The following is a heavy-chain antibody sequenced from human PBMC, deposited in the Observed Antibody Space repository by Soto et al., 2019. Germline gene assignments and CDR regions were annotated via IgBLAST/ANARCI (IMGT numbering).Heavy chain of an antibody. Sequence: QVQLVQSGAEVKKPGASVKVPCKASGDTFTDYYIHWVRQAPGQGLEWMGTVNPSGGHTTYAQHFLGRVTMTRDTSTSTLYMELTSLTSEDTAVYYCARGGHVVVVTAALDYWGQGTLVTVSS. CDR1: GDTFTDYY. V-gene: IGHV1-46*01. D-gene: IGHD2-21*02. J-gene: IGHJ4*02. CDR2: VNPSGGHT. CDR3: ARGGHVVVVTAALDY.